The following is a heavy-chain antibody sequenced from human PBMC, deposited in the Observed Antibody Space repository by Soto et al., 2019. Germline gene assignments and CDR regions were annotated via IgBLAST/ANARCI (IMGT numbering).Heavy chain of an antibody. CDR2: ISGSGGST. CDR1: GFTFSSYA. CDR3: AKVHVVQQPQTGYYYYYGMDV. V-gene: IGHV3-23*01. J-gene: IGHJ6*02. Sequence: EVQLLESGGGLVQPGGSLRLSCAASGFTFSSYAMSWVRQAPGKGLEWVSAISGSGGSTYYADSVKGRFTISRDNSKNTLYLQMNSLRAEDTAVYYCAKVHVVQQPQTGYYYYYGMDVWGQGTTVTVSS. D-gene: IGHD6-13*01.